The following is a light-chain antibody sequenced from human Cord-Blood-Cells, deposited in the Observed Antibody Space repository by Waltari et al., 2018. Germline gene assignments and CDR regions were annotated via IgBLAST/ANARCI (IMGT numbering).Light chain of an antibody. CDR3: CSYAGSSTWV. V-gene: IGLV2-23*01. CDR1: SSDVGSYNL. CDR2: GGS. J-gene: IGLJ3*02. Sequence: QSALTQPASVSGSPGQSIPISCTGTSSDVGSYNLVSWYQQNPGKAPNLMIYGGSKRSSGVSNRFSGSKSGNTASLTISGLQAEDEADYYCCSYAGSSTWVFGGGTKLTVL.